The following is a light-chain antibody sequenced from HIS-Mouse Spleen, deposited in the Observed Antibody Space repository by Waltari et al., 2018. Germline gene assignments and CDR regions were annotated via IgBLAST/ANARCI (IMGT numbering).Light chain of an antibody. CDR1: SRDVGGYNY. CDR3: CSYAGSYNWV. J-gene: IGLJ3*02. V-gene: IGLV2-11*01. CDR2: DVS. Sequence: QSALTQPRSVSGSPGQSVTISCPGTSRDVGGYNYVSWYQQHPGKAPKLMIYDVSKRPSGVPDRFSGSKSGNTASLTISGLQAEDEADYYCCSYAGSYNWVFGGGTKLTVL.